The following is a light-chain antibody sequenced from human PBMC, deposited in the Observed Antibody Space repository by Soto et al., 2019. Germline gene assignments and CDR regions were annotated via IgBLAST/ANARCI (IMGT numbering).Light chain of an antibody. V-gene: IGKV1-5*03. CDR1: QSISSL. CDR2: KAS. J-gene: IGKJ1*01. Sequence: DIQMTQSPSTLSASVGDRVTITCRASQSISSLLAWYQQKPGTAPRLLIYKASSLESGVPSRFSRSGSGNKFTLNIRRLEAGDFGTYYCQQYNSYPWTFGQGTKVEIK. CDR3: QQYNSYPWT.